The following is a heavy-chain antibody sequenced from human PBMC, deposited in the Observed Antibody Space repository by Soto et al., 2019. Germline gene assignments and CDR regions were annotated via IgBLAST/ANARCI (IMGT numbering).Heavy chain of an antibody. CDR1: GDSMSSLIYY. J-gene: IGHJ4*02. CDR3: ARNRSHIAAPGPAVFDY. D-gene: IGHD6-13*01. Sequence: QLHLQESGPGLVKPSETLSLTCSVSGDSMSSLIYYWGWLRQPPGKGLEWIGSIYNSVSTSYNPSLKSRVSMSVDTSKSQFSLKLSSVTVADTAVYYCARNRSHIAAPGPAVFDYWGQGILVTVSS. CDR2: IYNSVST. V-gene: IGHV4-39*01.